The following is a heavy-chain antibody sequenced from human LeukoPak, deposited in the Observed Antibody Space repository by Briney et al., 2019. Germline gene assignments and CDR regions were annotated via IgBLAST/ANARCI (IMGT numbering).Heavy chain of an antibody. D-gene: IGHD6-13*01. CDR3: AKQMMERQQYSYMDV. V-gene: IGHV3-30*02. Sequence: GGSLRLSCVASGLIFSTCGMHCGRQAPRKGVEWLTQIRYDESATYYADSVKGRFTISRENSKNTLYLQMNSLRGEDTAVYYCAKQMMERQQYSYMDVWGKGTSVTVSS. CDR2: IRYDESAT. CDR1: GLIFSTCG. J-gene: IGHJ6*03.